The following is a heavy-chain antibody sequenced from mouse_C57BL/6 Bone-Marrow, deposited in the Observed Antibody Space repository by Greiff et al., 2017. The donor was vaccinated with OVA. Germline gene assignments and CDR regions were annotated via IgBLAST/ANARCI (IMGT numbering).Heavy chain of an antibody. J-gene: IGHJ3*01. V-gene: IGHV14-4*01. CDR3: TNGGYGGVAY. D-gene: IGHD2-2*01. CDR2: LDPENGDT. CDR1: GFNIKDDY. Sequence: EVQLVESGAELVRPGASVKLSCTASGFNIKDDYMHWVKQRPEQGLEWIGWLDPENGDTEYASKFQGKATITADTSSNTAYLQLSSLTSEDTAVYYCTNGGYGGVAYWGQGTRVTVSA.